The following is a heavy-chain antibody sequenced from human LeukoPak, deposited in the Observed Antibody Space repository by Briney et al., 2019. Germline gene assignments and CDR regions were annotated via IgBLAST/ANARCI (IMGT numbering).Heavy chain of an antibody. CDR3: ARGAQILEWLFQDGMDV. V-gene: IGHV4-39*01. CDR1: GGSISSSSYY. CDR2: IYYSGST. J-gene: IGHJ6*02. D-gene: IGHD3-3*01. Sequence: SGTLSLTCTVSGGSISSSSYYWGWIRQPPGKGLEWIGSIYYSGSTYYNPSLKSRVTISVDTSKNQFSLKLSSVTAADTAVYYCARGAQILEWLFQDGMDVWGQGTTVTVSS.